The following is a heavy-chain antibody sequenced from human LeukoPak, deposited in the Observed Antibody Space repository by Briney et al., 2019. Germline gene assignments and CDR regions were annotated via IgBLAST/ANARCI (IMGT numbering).Heavy chain of an antibody. D-gene: IGHD2/OR15-2a*01. CDR3: ARDRVTFLDY. V-gene: IGHV4-59*01. Sequence: PSETLSLTCTVSGGSISSYYWSWIRPPPGKGLEWIGYIYYSGSTNYNPSLKSRVTISVDTSKNQFSLKLSSVTAADTAVYYCARDRVTFLDYWGQGTLVTVSS. CDR2: IYYSGST. CDR1: GGSISSYY. J-gene: IGHJ4*02.